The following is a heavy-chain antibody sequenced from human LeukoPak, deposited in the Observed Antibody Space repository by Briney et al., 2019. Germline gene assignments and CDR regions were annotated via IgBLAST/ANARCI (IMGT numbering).Heavy chain of an antibody. J-gene: IGHJ4*02. V-gene: IGHV3-23*01. CDR2: ISGSGGST. Sequence: GWSLRLSCAASGFTFSSYAMSWVRQAPGKGLEWVSAISGSGGSTYYADSVKGRFTISRDNSKNTLYLQMNSLRAEDTAVYYCAKDSSSWYDSFDYWGQGTLVTVSS. CDR1: GFTFSSYA. CDR3: AKDSSSWYDSFDY. D-gene: IGHD6-13*01.